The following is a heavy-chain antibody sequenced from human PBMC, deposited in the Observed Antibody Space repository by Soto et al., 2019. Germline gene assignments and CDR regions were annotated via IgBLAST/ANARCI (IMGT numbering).Heavy chain of an antibody. V-gene: IGHV3-23*01. D-gene: IGHD6-13*01. Sequence: DVQLLESGGGLVQWGGSLRLSCVTSGFTFSTYGMPWVRQAPGKGLEWVSYGGSGGSRYYAESVKGRFTISRDNSKNTLSLEMNSLRAEDTATYCCVKFRVSAYPYYSMDVWGKGTTVTVSS. CDR3: VKFRVSAYPYYSMDV. CDR1: GFTFSTYG. J-gene: IGHJ6*03. CDR2: YGGSGGSR.